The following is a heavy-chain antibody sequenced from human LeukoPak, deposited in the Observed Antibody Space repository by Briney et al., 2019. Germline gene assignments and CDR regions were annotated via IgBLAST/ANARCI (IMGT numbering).Heavy chain of an antibody. V-gene: IGHV3-30-3*02. CDR3: AKPDGFIEQLVPLDY. D-gene: IGHD6-13*01. CDR1: GFTFSSYA. J-gene: IGHJ4*02. CDR2: ISYDGSNK. Sequence: GGSLRLSCAASGFTFSSYAMHWVRQAPGKGLEWVAVISYDGSNKYYADSVKGRFTISRDNSKNTLYLQMNSLRAEDTAVYYCAKPDGFIEQLVPLDYWGQGTLVTVSS.